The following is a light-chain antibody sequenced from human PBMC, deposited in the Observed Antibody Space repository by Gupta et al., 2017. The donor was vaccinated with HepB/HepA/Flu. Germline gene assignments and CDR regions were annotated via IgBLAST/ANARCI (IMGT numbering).Light chain of an antibody. V-gene: IGKV3-20*01. CDR3: QHYGTSRT. CDR1: QSLVSSY. J-gene: IGKJ1*01. CDR2: GAS. Sequence: EIVLTQSTGTLSLSPGERSTLSCTARQSLVSSYLAWYQRTPGQAPRLLIYGASSRATGIPGRCSSSGSATDFTLTISRVADDDGAEYYWQHYGTSRTFGQGTKVEIK.